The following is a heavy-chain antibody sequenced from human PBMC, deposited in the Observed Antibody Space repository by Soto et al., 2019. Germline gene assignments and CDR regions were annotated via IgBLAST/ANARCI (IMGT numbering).Heavy chain of an antibody. J-gene: IGHJ4*02. CDR2: IYYSGST. V-gene: IGHV4-59*01. Sequence: SETLSLTCTVSGGSISRYYWSWSRQPPGKGLEWIGYIYYSGSTNYNPSLKSRVTISVDTSKNQFSLKLSSVTAADTAVYYCARTLYSYGPRFDYWGQGTLVTVS. CDR1: GGSISRYY. D-gene: IGHD5-18*01. CDR3: ARTLYSYGPRFDY.